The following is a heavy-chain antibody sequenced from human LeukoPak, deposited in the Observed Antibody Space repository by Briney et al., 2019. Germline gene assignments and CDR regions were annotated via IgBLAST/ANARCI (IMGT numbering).Heavy chain of an antibody. V-gene: IGHV3-30*18. CDR1: GFTFSING. J-gene: IGHJ4*02. CDR3: AKDKEIAGGRRPIDY. CDR2: ISYDGSNK. Sequence: GGSLRLSCAASGFTFSINGMHWVRQAPGKGLEWVAVISYDGSNKYYADPVKGRFTISRDNSKNTLYLQMNSLRAEDTAVYYCAKDKEIAGGRRPIDYWGQGTLVTVSS. D-gene: IGHD6-13*01.